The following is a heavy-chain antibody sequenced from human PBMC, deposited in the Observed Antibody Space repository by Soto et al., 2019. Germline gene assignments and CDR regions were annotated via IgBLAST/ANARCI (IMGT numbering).Heavy chain of an antibody. Sequence: ASVKVSCKASGYTFTTYSMHWLRQSPGQSLEWMGWINADNGDTIYSQKFQGRVTITRDTSATTVYMELSSLRSEDTAVYYCARGMGSAFDIWGQGTMVTVSS. V-gene: IGHV1-3*01. J-gene: IGHJ3*02. CDR2: INADNGDT. CDR1: GYTFTTYS. CDR3: ARGMGSAFDI.